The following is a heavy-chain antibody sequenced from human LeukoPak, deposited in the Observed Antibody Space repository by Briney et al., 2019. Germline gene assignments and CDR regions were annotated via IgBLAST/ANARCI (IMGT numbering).Heavy chain of an antibody. D-gene: IGHD2-8*01. CDR1: GGSITGYY. CDR3: ASTKYCTNGVCYTSGDFDY. Sequence: TSETLSLTCTVSGGSITGYYWNWIRQPPGKGLEWIGYIYYSGSTNYNPSLKSRVTISVDTSENQFSLKLNSVTAADTAVYYCASTKYCTNGVCYTSGDFDYWGQGTLVTVSS. CDR2: IYYSGST. J-gene: IGHJ4*02. V-gene: IGHV4-59*08.